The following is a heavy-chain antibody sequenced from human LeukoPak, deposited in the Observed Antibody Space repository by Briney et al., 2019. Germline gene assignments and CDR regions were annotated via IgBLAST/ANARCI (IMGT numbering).Heavy chain of an antibody. CDR2: IYYSGST. CDR3: AREGRYRYGYNEYHSYMDI. V-gene: IGHV4-59*01. D-gene: IGHD5-24*01. J-gene: IGHJ6*03. CDR1: GGSISSFY. Sequence: SETLSLTCTVSGGSISSFYWSWIRQPPGKGLEWIGYIYYSGSTNYNPSLKSRVTISVDTSKNQFSLKLSSVTAAETAVYYCAREGRYRYGYNEYHSYMDIWGKGTTVTVSS.